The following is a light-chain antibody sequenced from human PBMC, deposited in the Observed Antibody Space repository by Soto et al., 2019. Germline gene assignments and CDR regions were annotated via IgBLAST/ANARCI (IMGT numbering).Light chain of an antibody. CDR1: QSVRSC. J-gene: IGKJ4*01. V-gene: IGKV3-11*01. CDR3: QQRSNWPLT. Sequence: EIVLTQSPATLSLSPGERATLSCRASQSVRSCLAWYQQKPGQAPGLLIYDASNRATGIPARFSGSGSGTDFTLTISSLEPEDFAVYYCQQRSNWPLTFGGGTKVEIK. CDR2: DAS.